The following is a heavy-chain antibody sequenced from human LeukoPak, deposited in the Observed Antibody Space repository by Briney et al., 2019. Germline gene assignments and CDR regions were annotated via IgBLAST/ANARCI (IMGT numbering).Heavy chain of an antibody. CDR2: INHSGST. J-gene: IGHJ4*02. CDR3: ARARPRYGSGSYDY. CDR1: GGSFSGCY. V-gene: IGHV4-34*01. D-gene: IGHD3-10*01. Sequence: PSETLSLTCAVYGGSFSGCYWSWIRQPPGKGLEWIGEINHSGSTNYNPSLKSRVTISVDTSKNQFSLKLSSVTAADTAVYYCARARPRYGSGSYDYWGQGTLVTVSS.